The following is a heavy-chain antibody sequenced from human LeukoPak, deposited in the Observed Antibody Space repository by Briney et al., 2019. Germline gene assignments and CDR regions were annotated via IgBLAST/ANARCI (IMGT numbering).Heavy chain of an antibody. Sequence: ASVKVSCKASGYTFTGYHMHWVRQAPGQGLEWMGRINPNSGDTNYTQKFQGRVTMTRDTSISTAYMELSRLRSDDTAVYYCARDYCSSTSCLFDYWGQGTLVTVSS. CDR2: INPNSGDT. D-gene: IGHD2-2*01. CDR3: ARDYCSSTSCLFDY. CDR1: GYTFTGYH. V-gene: IGHV1-2*06. J-gene: IGHJ4*02.